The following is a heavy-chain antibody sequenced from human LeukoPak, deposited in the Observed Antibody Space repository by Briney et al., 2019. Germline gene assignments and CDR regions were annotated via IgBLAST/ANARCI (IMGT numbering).Heavy chain of an antibody. CDR3: AKLRGPTSGAPDY. CDR1: GFTFSSYA. Sequence: GGSLRLSCAASGFTFSSYAMTWVRQAPGKGLEWVSGICGSGGSIYYADSVKGRFTISRDNSKNTLYLQMNSLRAEDTALYYCAKLRGPTSGAPDYWGQGTLVTVSS. D-gene: IGHD1-1*01. J-gene: IGHJ4*02. V-gene: IGHV3-23*01. CDR2: ICGSGGSI.